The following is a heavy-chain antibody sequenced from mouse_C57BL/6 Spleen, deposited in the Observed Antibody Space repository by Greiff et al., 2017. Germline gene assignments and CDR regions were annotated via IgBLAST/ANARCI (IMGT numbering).Heavy chain of an antibody. CDR2: IDPSDSYT. Sequence: QVQLQQPGAELVMPGASVKLSCKASGYTFTSYWMHWVKQRPGQGLEWIGAIDPSDSYTTYNQKFKGKSTLTVDKSSSTAYMLLSSLTSEDSAVYYCAISDRLLYYGVWGTGATVTVSS. D-gene: IGHD1-2*01. J-gene: IGHJ1*03. CDR3: AISDRLLYYGV. V-gene: IGHV1-69*01. CDR1: GYTFTSYW.